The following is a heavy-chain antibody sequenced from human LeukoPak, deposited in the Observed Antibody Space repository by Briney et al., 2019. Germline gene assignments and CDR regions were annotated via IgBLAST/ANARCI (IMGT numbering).Heavy chain of an antibody. J-gene: IGHJ4*02. V-gene: IGHV4-59*01. CDR3: ARWNHYYDSSGYFDY. CDR2: IYYSGST. Sequence: SETLSLTCTVSGGSISSYYWSWIRQPPGKGLEWIGYIYYSGSTNYNPSLKSRVTISVDTSKNQFSLKLSSVTAAGTAVYYCARWNHYYDSSGYFDYWGQGTLVTVSS. D-gene: IGHD3-22*01. CDR1: GGSISSYY.